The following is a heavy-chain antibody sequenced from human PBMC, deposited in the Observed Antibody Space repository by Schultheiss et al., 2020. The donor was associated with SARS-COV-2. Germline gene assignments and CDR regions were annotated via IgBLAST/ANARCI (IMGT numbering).Heavy chain of an antibody. CDR2: INHSGST. CDR1: GGSFSGYY. D-gene: IGHD3-22*01. J-gene: IGHJ4*02. V-gene: IGHV4-34*01. CDR3: ASSPGGYDSSGYGFDY. Sequence: SQTLSLTCAVYGGSFSGYYWSWIRQPPGKGLEWIGEINHSGSTYYNPSLKSRVTISVDTSKNQFSLKLSSVTAADTAVYYCASSPGGYDSSGYGFDYWGQGTLVTVSS.